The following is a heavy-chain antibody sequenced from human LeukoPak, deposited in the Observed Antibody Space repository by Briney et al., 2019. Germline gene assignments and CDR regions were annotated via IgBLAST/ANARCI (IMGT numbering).Heavy chain of an antibody. D-gene: IGHD5-18*01. CDR1: GHSFTNYS. CDR2: INPSSGST. Sequence: GASVKVSCKASGHSFTNYSMHWVRQAPGQGLEWLGIINPSSGSTSYAQKFQGRVTMTRDMSTTTVYMQLSSLRSEDTAVYYCARALAMVTAFKYWGQGTLVTVSS. J-gene: IGHJ4*02. V-gene: IGHV1-46*01. CDR3: ARALAMVTAFKY.